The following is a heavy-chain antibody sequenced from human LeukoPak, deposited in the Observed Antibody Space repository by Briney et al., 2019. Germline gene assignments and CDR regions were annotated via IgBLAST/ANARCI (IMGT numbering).Heavy chain of an antibody. CDR1: GFTLSIYT. D-gene: IGHD3-16*01. CDR2: ILRDETTK. CDR3: ARDWGLEL. J-gene: IGHJ4*02. Sequence: GRSLRLSCAASGFTLSIYTAVWVRQAPGKGPEWVAVILRDETTKFYADSVKGRFIICRDNSNNILFLQMSSLRPDDTAVYYCARDWGLELWGQGTLVTVSS. V-gene: IGHV3-30-3*01.